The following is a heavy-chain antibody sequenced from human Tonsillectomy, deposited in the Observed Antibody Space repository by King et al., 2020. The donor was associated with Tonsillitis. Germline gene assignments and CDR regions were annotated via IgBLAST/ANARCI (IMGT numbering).Heavy chain of an antibody. CDR3: AREGACSTTVCYTSAYFLH. CDR1: GCTFSTYG. CDR2: IWNDGSNK. D-gene: IGHD2-2*02. Sequence: ESGGGVVQPGRSLRLSCAASGCTFSTYGMHGGRLAPGKGREWVAVIWNDGSNKYYADSVNGPFTSTRDNSKNKRYLQMNILRAEDTAVYYCAREGACSTTVCYTSAYFLHWGQGTLVTVSS. V-gene: IGHV3-33*08. J-gene: IGHJ1*01.